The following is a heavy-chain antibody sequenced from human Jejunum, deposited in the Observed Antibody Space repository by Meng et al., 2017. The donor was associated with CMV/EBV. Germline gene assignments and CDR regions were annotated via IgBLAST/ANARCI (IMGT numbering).Heavy chain of an antibody. V-gene: IGHV1-18*01. CDR2: ISAYDGNT. D-gene: IGHD3-16*01. CDR1: GYSFTYYG. CDR3: ARGQYYLYYDFMDV. J-gene: IGHJ6*02. Sequence: GYSFTYYGINWVRQAPGQGLEWMGWISAYDGNTKSAQKFQGRVTVTTDTSTNTAYMELRSLRSDDTAVYYCARGQYYLYYDFMDVWGQGTTVTVSS.